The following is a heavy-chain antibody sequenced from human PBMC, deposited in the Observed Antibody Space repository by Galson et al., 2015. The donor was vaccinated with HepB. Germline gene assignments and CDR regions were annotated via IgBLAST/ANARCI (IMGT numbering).Heavy chain of an antibody. CDR3: ARYRQPEYDYIWGAYHQGRVMRHDPVDY. J-gene: IGHJ4*02. CDR2: INTNTGNP. D-gene: IGHD3-16*01. V-gene: IGHV7-4-1*02. CDR1: GYTFTSYA. Sequence: SVKVSCKASGYTFTSYAMNWVRQAPGQGLEWMGWINTNTGNPTYAQGFTGRFVFSLDTSVSTAYLQISGLKAEDTAVYYCARYRQPEYDYIWGAYHQGRVMRHDPVDYWGQVTLVTVSS.